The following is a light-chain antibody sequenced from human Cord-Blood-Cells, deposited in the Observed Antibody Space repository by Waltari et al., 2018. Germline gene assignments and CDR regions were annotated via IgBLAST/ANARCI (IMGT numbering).Light chain of an antibody. J-gene: IGLJ1*01. CDR3: SSYTSSSTYV. Sequence: QSALTQPASVSGSPGQSITISCTGTSSDVGGYNYVSWYQQHPGKAPKLMIYEVSTRPPGVSNRVSGSQSGNTASLTIAGLQAEDEADYYCSSYTSSSTYVFGTGTKVTVL. CDR2: EVS. V-gene: IGLV2-14*01. CDR1: SSDVGGYNY.